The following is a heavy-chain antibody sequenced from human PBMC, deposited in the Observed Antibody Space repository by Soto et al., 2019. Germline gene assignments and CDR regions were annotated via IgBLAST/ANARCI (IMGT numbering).Heavy chain of an antibody. CDR1: GFTFSSYG. D-gene: IGHD3-10*01. Sequence: QVQLVESGGGVVQPGRSLRLSCAASGFTFSSYGMHWVRQAQGKGLEWVAVIWYDGSNKYYADSVKGRFTISRDNSKNTLYRQMNSLRAEDTSVYYCASLITMVRGVITSDAFDIWGQGTMVTVSS. CDR2: IWYDGSNK. CDR3: ASLITMVRGVITSDAFDI. V-gene: IGHV3-33*01. J-gene: IGHJ3*02.